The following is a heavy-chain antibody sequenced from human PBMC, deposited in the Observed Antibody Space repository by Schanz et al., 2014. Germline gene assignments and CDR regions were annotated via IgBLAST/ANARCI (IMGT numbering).Heavy chain of an antibody. D-gene: IGHD3-3*01. J-gene: IGHJ4*02. V-gene: IGHV3-21*01. CDR1: GFNFRNYW. CDR2: ITTGGNT. CDR3: ARGVRIDY. Sequence: EGQLVESGGGLVQPGGSLRLSCVVSGFNFRNYWMSWVRQTPGKGLEWVSSITTGGNTYYRDSVKGRFTISRDNAKNSLYLQMNSLTAEDTAVYYCARGVRIDYWGQGTLVTVSS.